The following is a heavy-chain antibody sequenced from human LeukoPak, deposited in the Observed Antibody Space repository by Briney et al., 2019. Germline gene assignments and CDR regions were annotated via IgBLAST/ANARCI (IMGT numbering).Heavy chain of an antibody. Sequence: GESLKISCKGSGYTFTTYWIGWVRQMPGKGLEWMGIIYPGDSDTRYSPSFQGQVTISADKSISTAYLQWRSLKASDTAMYYCARERDNSAFDIWGQGTMVTVSS. CDR3: ARERDNSAFDI. CDR2: IYPGDSDT. CDR1: GYTFTTYW. J-gene: IGHJ3*02. D-gene: IGHD1-20*01. V-gene: IGHV5-51*01.